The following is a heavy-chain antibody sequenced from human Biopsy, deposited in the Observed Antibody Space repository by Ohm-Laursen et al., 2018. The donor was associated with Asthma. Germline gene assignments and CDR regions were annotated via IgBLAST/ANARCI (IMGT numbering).Heavy chain of an antibody. V-gene: IGHV4-61*01. CDR1: GGSVSSGSYY. CDR2: ISYRGST. D-gene: IGHD2-15*01. CDR3: ARVPTTLRYFDL. J-gene: IGHJ2*01. Sequence: SETPSLTWPVSGGSVSSGSYYWSWIRQPPGKGLAWVSYISYRGSTDYNPSLKSRLTISMDTSKNRFSLKLSSVTAADTAVYYCARVPTTLRYFDLWGRGTLVTVSS.